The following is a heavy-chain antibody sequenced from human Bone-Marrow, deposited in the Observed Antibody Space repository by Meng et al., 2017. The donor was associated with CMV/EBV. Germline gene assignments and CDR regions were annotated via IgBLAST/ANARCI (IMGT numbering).Heavy chain of an antibody. CDR2: IYSGGSST. CDR3: AKDVIAAAGTPFYFDY. Sequence: GGSLRLSCAASGFTFSSYAMSWVRQAPGKGLEWVSVIYSGGSSTYYADSVKGRFTISRDNSKNTLYLQMNSLRAEDTAVYYCAKDVIAAAGTPFYFDYWGQGSLVTVSS. CDR1: GFTFSSYA. V-gene: IGHV3-23*03. J-gene: IGHJ4*02. D-gene: IGHD6-13*01.